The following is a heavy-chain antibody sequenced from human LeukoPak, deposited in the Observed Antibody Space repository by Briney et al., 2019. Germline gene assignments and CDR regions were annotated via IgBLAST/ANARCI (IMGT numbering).Heavy chain of an antibody. CDR2: IYHSGST. Sequence: SETLSLTCTVSGGSISSSSYYWGWIRQPPGKGLEWIGSIYHSGSTYYNPSLKSRVTISVDTSKNQFSLKLSSVTAADTAVYYCASNMVRGVIISPFDWFDPWGQGTLVTVSS. J-gene: IGHJ5*02. V-gene: IGHV4-39*07. CDR1: GGSISSSSYY. CDR3: ASNMVRGVIISPFDWFDP. D-gene: IGHD3-10*01.